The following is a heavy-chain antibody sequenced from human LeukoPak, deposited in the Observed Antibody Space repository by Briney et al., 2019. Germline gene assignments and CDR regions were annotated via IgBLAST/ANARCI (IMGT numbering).Heavy chain of an antibody. CDR3: ARVLGGSSWTGLNDNWFDP. Sequence: ASVKVSCKASGYTFTSYGISWVRQAPGQGLEWMGWISAYNGNTNYAQKLQGRVTMTTDTSTSTAYMELRSLRSDDTAVYYCARVLGGSSWTGLNDNWFDPWGQGTLVTVSS. D-gene: IGHD6-13*01. J-gene: IGHJ5*02. V-gene: IGHV1-18*01. CDR2: ISAYNGNT. CDR1: GYTFTSYG.